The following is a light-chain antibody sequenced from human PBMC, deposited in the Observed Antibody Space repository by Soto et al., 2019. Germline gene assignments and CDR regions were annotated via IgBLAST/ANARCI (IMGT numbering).Light chain of an antibody. CDR3: QHYNDWPPAFT. CDR2: CAS. Sequence: EILMTQSPATLSVFPGERATLSCRASQSLSRNLAWYQQTPGQAPRLLIYCASTRASGIPARFSGSGSGTEFTLTISSLQSEDFALYYCQHYNDWPPAFTFGPGTKVDL. J-gene: IGKJ3*01. CDR1: QSLSRN. V-gene: IGKV3-15*01.